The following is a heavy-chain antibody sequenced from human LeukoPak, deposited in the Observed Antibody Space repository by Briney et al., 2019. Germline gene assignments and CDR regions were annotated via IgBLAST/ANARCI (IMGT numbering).Heavy chain of an antibody. J-gene: IGHJ4*02. CDR1: GGSISSSSYY. CDR2: IYYSGST. V-gene: IGHV4-39*01. D-gene: IGHD6-13*01. CDR3: ARQSGYSSSWYFDN. Sequence: PSETLSLTCTVSGGSISSSSYYWGWIRQSPGKGLEWIGSIYYSGSTYYNPSLKSRITISVDASKNQFSLKLSSVTDADTDVYYCARQSGYSSSWYFDNWGQGTLVAVSS.